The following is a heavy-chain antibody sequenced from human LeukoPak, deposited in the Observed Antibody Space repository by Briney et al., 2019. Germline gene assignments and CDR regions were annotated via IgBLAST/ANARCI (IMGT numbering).Heavy chain of an antibody. CDR1: GFTFSNYA. CDR3: AKDLTAGGSGRIQH. D-gene: IGHD3-16*01. V-gene: IGHV3-23*01. CDR2: ISAGGDST. Sequence: PGGSLRLSCAASGFTFSNYAMSWVRQAPGKGLEWISAISAGGDSTYYTDSVNGRLTISRDNSKITMYLQMNRLRAEDTAVYYCAKDLTAGGSGRIQHWGQGTLVTVSS. J-gene: IGHJ1*01.